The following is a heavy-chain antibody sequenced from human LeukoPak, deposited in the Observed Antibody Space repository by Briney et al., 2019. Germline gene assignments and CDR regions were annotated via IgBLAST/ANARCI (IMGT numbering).Heavy chain of an antibody. J-gene: IGHJ3*02. CDR1: GGTFSSYA. V-gene: IGHV1-69*05. CDR3: ARDYDSSGFFAFDI. CDR2: IIPIFGTA. Sequence: ASVKVSCKASGGTFSSYAISWVRQAPGQGLEWMGGIIPIFGTANYAQKFQGRVTITTDESTSTAYMELRSLRSEDTAVYYCARDYDSSGFFAFDIWGQGTMVTVSS. D-gene: IGHD3-22*01.